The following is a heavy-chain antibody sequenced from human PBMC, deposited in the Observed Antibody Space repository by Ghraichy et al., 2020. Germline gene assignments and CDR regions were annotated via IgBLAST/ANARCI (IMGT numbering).Heavy chain of an antibody. D-gene: IGHD3-22*01. CDR3: ARGGYYDSSGYSNWYFDL. CDR2: IIPIFGTA. Sequence: SVKVSCKASGGTFSSYAISWVRQAPGQGLEWMGGIIPIFGTANYAQKFQGRVTITADESTSTAYMELSSLRSEDTAVYYCARGGYYDSSGYSNWYFDLWGRGTLVTVSS. V-gene: IGHV1-69*13. CDR1: GGTFSSYA. J-gene: IGHJ2*01.